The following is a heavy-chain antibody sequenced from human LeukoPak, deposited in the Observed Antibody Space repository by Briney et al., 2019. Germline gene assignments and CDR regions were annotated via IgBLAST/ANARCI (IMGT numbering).Heavy chain of an antibody. J-gene: IGHJ4*02. CDR2: IWYDGSNK. CDR1: GFTFSSYG. CDR3: ARSIRYFQLFED. Sequence: GGSLRLSCAASGFTFSSYGMHWVRQAPGKGLEWVAVIWYDGSNKYYADSVKGRFTISRDNSKNTLYLQMNSLRAEDTAVYYCARSIRYFQLFEDWGQGTLVAVSS. D-gene: IGHD3-9*01. V-gene: IGHV3-33*01.